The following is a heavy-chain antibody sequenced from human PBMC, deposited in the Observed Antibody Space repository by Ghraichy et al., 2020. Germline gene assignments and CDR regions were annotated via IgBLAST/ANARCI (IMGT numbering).Heavy chain of an antibody. Sequence: SGPTLVKPTQTLTLTCTFSGFSLSTSGMCVSWIRQPPGKALEWLARIDWDDDKYYSTSLKTRLTISKDTSKNQVVLTMTNMDPVDTATYYCARMGYSSGWSWFDPWGQGTLVTVSS. CDR3: ARMGYSSGWSWFDP. J-gene: IGHJ5*02. CDR2: IDWDDDK. D-gene: IGHD6-19*01. CDR1: GFSLSTSGMC. V-gene: IGHV2-70*11.